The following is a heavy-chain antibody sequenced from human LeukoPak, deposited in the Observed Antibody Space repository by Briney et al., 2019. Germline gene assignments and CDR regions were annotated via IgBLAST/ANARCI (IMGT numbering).Heavy chain of an antibody. J-gene: IGHJ5*02. CDR3: ARVPASNWFAP. CDR1: GFTYSAYW. CDR2: IKEDGSEK. V-gene: IGHV3-7*01. Sequence: TGGFLRLSCAASGFTYSAYWMSWVRQAPGKGREGVANIKEDGSEKYYVDSVKGGFTISRDNAKNSLYLQMKSLRAENTAVYYCARVPASNWFAPWGQGALVTVSS. D-gene: IGHD2-2*01.